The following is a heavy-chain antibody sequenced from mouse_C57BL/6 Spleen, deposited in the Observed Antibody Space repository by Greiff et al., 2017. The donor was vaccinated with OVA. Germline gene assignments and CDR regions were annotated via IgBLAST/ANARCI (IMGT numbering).Heavy chain of an antibody. CDR1: GYTFTSYW. V-gene: IGHV1-61*01. CDR2: IYPSDSET. D-gene: IGHD1-1*01. CDR3: ARSEFITTVGATWYFDY. Sequence: QVQLQQPGAELVRPGSSVKLSCKASGYTFTSYWMDWVKQRPGQGLEWIGNIYPSDSETHYNQKFKDKATLTVDKSSSTAYMQLSSLTSEDSAVDYCARSEFITTVGATWYFDYWGKGTTLTVSS. J-gene: IGHJ2*01.